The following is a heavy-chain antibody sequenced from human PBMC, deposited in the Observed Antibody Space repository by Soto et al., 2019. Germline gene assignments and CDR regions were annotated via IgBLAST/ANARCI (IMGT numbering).Heavy chain of an antibody. J-gene: IGHJ4*02. CDR1: GYSFTSYG. D-gene: IGHD5-18*01. CDR3: ARGVRSRVIGYYFDY. V-gene: IGHV1-18*01. Sequence: ASVKVSCKASGYSFTSYGISWVRQAPGQGLEWMGWISAYNGNTNYAQKLQGRVTMTTDTSTSTAYMELRSLRSDDTAVYYCARGVRSRVIGYYFDYWGQGTLVTVSS. CDR2: ISAYNGNT.